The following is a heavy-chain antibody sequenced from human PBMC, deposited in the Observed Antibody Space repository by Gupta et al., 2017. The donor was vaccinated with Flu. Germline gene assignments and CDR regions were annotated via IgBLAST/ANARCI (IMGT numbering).Heavy chain of an antibody. D-gene: IGHD1-1*01. J-gene: IGHJ6*02. V-gene: IGHV4-31*03. CDR2: IYYSGST. CDR3: ARDIWLERPVGYYYYGMDV. Sequence: QVQLQESGPGLVKPSQTLSLTCTVSGGSIISGGYYWSWIRPHPGKGLEWIGYIYYSGSTYYNPSLKSRVTISVDTSKNQFSLKLSSVTAADTAVYYCARDIWLERPVGYYYYGMDVWGQGTTVTVSS. CDR1: GGSIISGGYY.